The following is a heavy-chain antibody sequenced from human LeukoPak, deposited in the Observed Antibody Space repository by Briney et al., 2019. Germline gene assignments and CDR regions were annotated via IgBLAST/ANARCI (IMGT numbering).Heavy chain of an antibody. CDR1: GFTFSSYA. D-gene: IGHD6-19*01. V-gene: IGHV3-23*01. CDR2: ISGSGGST. J-gene: IGHJ4*02. CDR3: ALGTHSSGWYPYYFDY. Sequence: GGSLRLSCAASGFTFSSYAMSWVRQAPGKGLEWVSAISGSGGSTYYADSVKGRFTISRDNSKNTLYLQMNSLRAEDTAVYYCALGTHSSGWYPYYFDYWGQGTLITVSS.